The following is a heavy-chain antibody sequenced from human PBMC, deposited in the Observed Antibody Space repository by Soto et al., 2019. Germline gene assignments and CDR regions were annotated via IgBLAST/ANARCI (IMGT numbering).Heavy chain of an antibody. V-gene: IGHV3-7*03. CDR3: ARQTRAPES. Sequence: EVQLVESGGGLVQPGGSLRLSCAASGFTFSSYWMTWVRQAPGKGLECVSNIKQDGSDKYYVDSVKGRFTISRDNAKNSLYLQMNSLRVEDTAVYYWARQTRAPESWGQGTLVTVSS. J-gene: IGHJ4*02. CDR2: IKQDGSDK. D-gene: IGHD3-10*01. CDR1: GFTFSSYW.